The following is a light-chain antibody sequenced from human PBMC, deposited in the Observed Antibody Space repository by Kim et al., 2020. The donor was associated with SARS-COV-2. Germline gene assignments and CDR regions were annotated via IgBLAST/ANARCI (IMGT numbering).Light chain of an antibody. J-gene: IGKJ2*01. CDR3: QQYYSYPFS. CDR2: AAA. Sequence: SASTGDRVAFTCRASQDVGAYLAWYQQKSGQAPRLLIYAAATLQTGVPSRFSGSGSGTDFTLTISCLQSEDFATYFCQQYYSYPFSFGQGTKLEIK. CDR1: QDVGAY. V-gene: IGKV1-8*01.